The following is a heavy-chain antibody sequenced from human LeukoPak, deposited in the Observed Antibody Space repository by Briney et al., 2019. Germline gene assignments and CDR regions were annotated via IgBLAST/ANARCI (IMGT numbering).Heavy chain of an antibody. CDR2: INPNSGGT. Sequence: ASVKVSCKASGYTFTGYYMHWVRQAPGQGLEWMGWINPNSGGTNYAQKFQGRVTMTRDTSISTAYMELSRLRSDDTAVYYCARPLTIAAAGIDFDYWGQGTLVTVSS. CDR3: ARPLTIAAAGIDFDY. V-gene: IGHV1-2*02. J-gene: IGHJ4*02. D-gene: IGHD6-13*01. CDR1: GYTFTGYY.